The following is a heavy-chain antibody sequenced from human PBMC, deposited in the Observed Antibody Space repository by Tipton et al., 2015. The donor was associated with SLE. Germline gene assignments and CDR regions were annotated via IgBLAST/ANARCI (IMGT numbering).Heavy chain of an antibody. Sequence: LRLSCTVSGGSISSYYWSWIRQPAGKGLEWIGRIYTSGSTNYNPSLKSRVTMSVDTSKNQFSLKLSSVTAADTAVYYCARDGWELFHAFDIWGQGTMVTVSS. J-gene: IGHJ3*02. D-gene: IGHD1-26*01. CDR1: GGSISSYY. CDR3: ARDGWELFHAFDI. V-gene: IGHV4-4*07. CDR2: IYTSGST.